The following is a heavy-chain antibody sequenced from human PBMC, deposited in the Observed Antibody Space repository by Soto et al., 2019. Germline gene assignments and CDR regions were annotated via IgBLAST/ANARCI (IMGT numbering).Heavy chain of an antibody. CDR1: GGSISSSNW. J-gene: IGHJ5*02. CDR2: IYHTGST. V-gene: IGHV4-4*02. CDR3: ARGSNWFDP. Sequence: QVQLQESGPGPVKPSGTLSLTCVVSGGSISSSNWWSWVRQPPGKGLEWIGEIYHTGSTKYNPSLKSRVTISVDESKNQFSLRLSAVTAADTAVYYCARGSNWFDPWGQGTLVTVSS.